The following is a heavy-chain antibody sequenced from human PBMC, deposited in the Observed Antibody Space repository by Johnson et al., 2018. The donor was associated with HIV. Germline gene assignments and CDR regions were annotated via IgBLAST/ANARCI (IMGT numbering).Heavy chain of an antibody. CDR2: INWNGGSI. J-gene: IGHJ3*02. Sequence: VQVVESGGGVIRPGGSLRLSCAASGFTFDDYGMSWVRQAPGKGLAWVSGINWNGGSIHYADSVKGRFTISRDNAKKSLYLQMNSLRAEDTALYHCARVTIFGVVIDHDAFDIWGQGTLVTVSS. V-gene: IGHV3-20*01. D-gene: IGHD3-3*01. CDR3: ARVTIFGVVIDHDAFDI. CDR1: GFTFDDYG.